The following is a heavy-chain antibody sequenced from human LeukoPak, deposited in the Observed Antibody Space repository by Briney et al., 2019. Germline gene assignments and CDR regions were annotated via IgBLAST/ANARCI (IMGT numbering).Heavy chain of an antibody. CDR1: GFTFSSYS. V-gene: IGHV3-21*01. CDR2: ISSSSSYI. J-gene: IGHJ4*02. CDR3: ASFTYWDRGYDFIWNYIDY. D-gene: IGHD5-12*01. Sequence: PGGSLRLSCAASGFTFSSYSMNWVRQAPGKGLEWVSSISSSSSYIYYADSVKGRFTISRDNAKNSLYLQMNSLRAEDTAVYYCASFTYWDRGYDFIWNYIDYWGQGTLVTVSS.